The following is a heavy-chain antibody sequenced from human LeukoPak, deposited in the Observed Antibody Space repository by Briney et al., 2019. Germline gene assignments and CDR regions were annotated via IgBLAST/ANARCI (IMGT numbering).Heavy chain of an antibody. V-gene: IGHV1-69*13. CDR1: GGTFSTHG. Sequence: ASVKASCKASGGTFSTHGINWVRQAPGQGLEWVGKTIPISGIATYAQKFQDRVMITADESTSTAYMELSSLRSEDTAVYYCARVDRDDYNYGFDYWGQGTLVTVSS. D-gene: IGHD5-24*01. J-gene: IGHJ4*02. CDR2: TIPISGIA. CDR3: ARVDRDDYNYGFDY.